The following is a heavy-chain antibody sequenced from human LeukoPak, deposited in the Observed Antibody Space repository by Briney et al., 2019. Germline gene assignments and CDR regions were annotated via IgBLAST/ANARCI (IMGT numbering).Heavy chain of an antibody. V-gene: IGHV3-9*01. CDR1: GFTFDDYA. CDR3: AKDIGFMSYDSLDY. Sequence: GRSLRLSCAASGFTFDDYAMHWVRQAPGEGLEWVSGISWNSGSIGYADSVKGRFTISRDNAKNSLYLQMNSLRAEDTALYYCAKDIGFMSYDSLDYWGQGTLVTVSS. D-gene: IGHD3-22*01. CDR2: ISWNSGSI. J-gene: IGHJ4*02.